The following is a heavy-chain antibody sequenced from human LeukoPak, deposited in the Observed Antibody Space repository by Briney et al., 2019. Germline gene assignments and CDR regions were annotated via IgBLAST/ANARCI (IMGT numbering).Heavy chain of an antibody. CDR2: INSDGSST. D-gene: IGHD3-10*01. CDR1: GFTFSSYW. Sequence: PGGSLRLSCAASGFTFSSYWMHWVRQAPGKGLVWVSRINSDGSSTSYADSVKGRFTISRDNAKNSLYLQMNSLRAEDTAVYYCARDGEGASDWFDPWGQGTLVTVSS. V-gene: IGHV3-74*01. CDR3: ARDGEGASDWFDP. J-gene: IGHJ5*02.